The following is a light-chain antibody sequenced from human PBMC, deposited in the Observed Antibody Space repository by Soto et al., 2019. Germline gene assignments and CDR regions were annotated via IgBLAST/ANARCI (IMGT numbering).Light chain of an antibody. V-gene: IGKV1-39*01. CDR2: AAY. J-gene: IGKJ2*01. CDR3: QQSYSTPVT. CDR1: QSIRSY. Sequence: DIQMTQSPSSLSASVGDRVTSTCRASQSIRSYLNWYQQKPGKAPKLLIYAAYSLQSGVPSRFSGSGSGTDFTLTIIRLQPEDFATYYCQQSYSTPVTFGQCTKLEIK.